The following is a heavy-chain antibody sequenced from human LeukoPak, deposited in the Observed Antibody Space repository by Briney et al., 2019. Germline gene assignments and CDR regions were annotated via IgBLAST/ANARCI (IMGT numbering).Heavy chain of an antibody. J-gene: IGHJ4*02. CDR2: IRSKTYGGIA. D-gene: IGHD6-6*01. V-gene: IGHV3-49*04. Sequence: GGSLRLSCVASRFPFEDYAVSGVRQAPGKGLEGVGLIRSKTYGGIAEYGTSVKGRFTISREDPKGVAYLQMNALKTEDTGVYYCTRVGISGRPGYWGQGTLVTVSS. CDR3: TRVGISGRPGY. CDR1: RFPFEDYA.